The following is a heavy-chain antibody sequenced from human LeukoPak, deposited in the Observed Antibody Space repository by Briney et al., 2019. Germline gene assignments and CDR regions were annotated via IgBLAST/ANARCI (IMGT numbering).Heavy chain of an antibody. J-gene: IGHJ4*02. CDR2: INPNSGGT. D-gene: IGHD6-19*01. CDR3: ARVEQRLVHKCYFDY. V-gene: IGHV1-2*06. Sequence: ASVKVSCKASGYTFTGYYMHWVRQAPGQGLEWMGRINPNSGGTNYAQKFQGRVTMTRDTSISTAYMELSRLRSDDTAVYYCARVEQRLVHKCYFDYWGQGTLVTVSS. CDR1: GYTFTGYY.